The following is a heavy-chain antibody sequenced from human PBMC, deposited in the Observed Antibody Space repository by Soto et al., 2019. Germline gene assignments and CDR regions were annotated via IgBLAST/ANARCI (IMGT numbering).Heavy chain of an antibody. J-gene: IGHJ4*02. D-gene: IGHD6-6*01. Sequence: EVQLLESGGGLVQPGGSLRLSCVASGFSFSGYAMSWFRQAPGKGLVWVSSMTATGVSIYYADSVRGRFTISRDNSKNTLYLQMSSLRAEDTARYYCAKDSIPYSSSYDLDHWGRGALVTVSS. V-gene: IGHV3-23*01. CDR3: AKDSIPYSSSYDLDH. CDR1: GFSFSGYA. CDR2: MTATGVSI.